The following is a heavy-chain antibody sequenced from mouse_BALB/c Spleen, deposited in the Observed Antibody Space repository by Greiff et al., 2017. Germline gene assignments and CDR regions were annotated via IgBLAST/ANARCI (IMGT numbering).Heavy chain of an antibody. D-gene: IGHD3-1*01. CDR3: ARHEGSGYPHYYAMDY. Sequence: QVQLKESGAELAKPGASVKMSCKASGYTFTSYWMHWVKQRPGQGLEWIGYINPSTGYTEYNQKFKDKATLTADKSSSTAYMQLSSLTSEDSAVYYCARHEGSGYPHYYAMDYWGQGTSVTVSS. J-gene: IGHJ4*01. CDR1: GYTFTSYW. V-gene: IGHV1-7*01. CDR2: INPSTGYT.